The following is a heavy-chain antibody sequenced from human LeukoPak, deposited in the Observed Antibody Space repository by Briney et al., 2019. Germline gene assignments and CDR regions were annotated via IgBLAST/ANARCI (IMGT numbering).Heavy chain of an antibody. D-gene: IGHD5-24*01. V-gene: IGHV1-69*13. CDR1: GGTFSSYA. CDR3: ARDGEMANYQVY. J-gene: IGHJ4*02. Sequence: ASVKVSCKASGGTFSSYAISWVRQAPGQGLEWMGGIIPIFGTANYAQKFQGRVTITADESTSTAYMELSSLRSEDTAVYYCARDGEMANYQVYWGQGTLVTVSS. CDR2: IIPIFGTA.